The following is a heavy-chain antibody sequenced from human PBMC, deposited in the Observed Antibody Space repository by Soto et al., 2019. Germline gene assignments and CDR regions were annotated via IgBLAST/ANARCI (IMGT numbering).Heavy chain of an antibody. J-gene: IGHJ6*03. Sequence: QVQLVQSGAEVKKPGASVKVSCKASGYSFTSYGISWVRQAPGQGLERMGWISGKNGNPKYEQKLQGRVTMTTDTSTSTAYMELRSLRSDDTAVYYCVRIGIFGVVIRPYYMDVWGKGTTVTVSS. CDR3: VRIGIFGVVIRPYYMDV. CDR2: ISGKNGNP. CDR1: GYSFTSYG. D-gene: IGHD3-3*01. V-gene: IGHV1-18*01.